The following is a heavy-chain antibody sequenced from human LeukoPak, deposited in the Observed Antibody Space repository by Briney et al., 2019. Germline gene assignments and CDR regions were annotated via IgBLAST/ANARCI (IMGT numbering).Heavy chain of an antibody. CDR3: ARGIAAAGTLFDY. Sequence: SETLSLTCTGSGGSISSGSYYWSWIRQPAGKGLEWIGYIYYSGSTNYNPSLKSRVTISVDTSKNQFSLKLSSVTAAATAVYYCARGIAAAGTLFDYWGQGTLVTVSS. D-gene: IGHD6-13*01. J-gene: IGHJ4*02. V-gene: IGHV4-61*10. CDR1: GGSISSGSYY. CDR2: IYYSGST.